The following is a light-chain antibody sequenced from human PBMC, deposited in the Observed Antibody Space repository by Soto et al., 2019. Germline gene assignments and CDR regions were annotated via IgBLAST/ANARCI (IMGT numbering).Light chain of an antibody. Sequence: DIQMTQSPSTLSASVGERVTITCRASQSVSNWLAWYQQKPGKAPNLLIYDVSSLESGVPSRFSCSGSGTEFILTISSLQPDDFATYYCQQYDSYSWTFGQGTMVEMK. CDR3: QQYDSYSWT. CDR1: QSVSNW. J-gene: IGKJ1*01. V-gene: IGKV1-5*01. CDR2: DVS.